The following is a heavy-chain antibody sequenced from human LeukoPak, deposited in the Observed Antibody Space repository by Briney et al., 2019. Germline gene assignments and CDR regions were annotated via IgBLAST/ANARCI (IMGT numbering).Heavy chain of an antibody. CDR3: ARQLAAGNDAFDI. D-gene: IGHD2-15*01. V-gene: IGHV4-39*01. Sequence: PSETLSLTCTVSGVSIYSSTYYWAWIRQPPGKGLEFIGSIYYNENTYHNPSLKSRLTISVDTSTNHFSLGLTSVTAADTAIYYCARQLAAGNDAFDIWGQGTVVTVSS. CDR1: GVSIYSSTYY. J-gene: IGHJ3*02. CDR2: IYYNENT.